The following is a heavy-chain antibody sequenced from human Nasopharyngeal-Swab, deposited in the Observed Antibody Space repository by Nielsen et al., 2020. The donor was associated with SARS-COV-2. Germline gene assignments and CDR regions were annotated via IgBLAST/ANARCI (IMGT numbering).Heavy chain of an antibody. V-gene: IGHV1-2*02. CDR3: ARGGPRADPAYYYGMDV. CDR1: GYTFTDYY. D-gene: IGHD3/OR15-3a*01. Sequence: ASVKVSCNASGYTFTDYYMHSVRQAPGQGLEWMGWINPNSGGTNYAQKFQGRVTMTRDTSISTAYMELSRLRSDDTAVYYCARGGPRADPAYYYGMDVWGQGTTVTVSS. J-gene: IGHJ6*02. CDR2: INPNSGGT.